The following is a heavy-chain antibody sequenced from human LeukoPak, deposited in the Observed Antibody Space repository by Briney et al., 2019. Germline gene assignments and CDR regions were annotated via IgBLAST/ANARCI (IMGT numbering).Heavy chain of an antibody. CDR3: AREERCTPIRCYNGNWFDL. D-gene: IGHD2-2*02. V-gene: IGHV3-23*01. J-gene: IGHJ5*02. CDR2: ISGSGSIT. CDR1: TNTFKNYA. Sequence: HPGESLRLSCTASTNTFKNYAMSCPLQAPGKGLEWVSGISGSGSITYTPGTLKGRFTISRDNSRNILFLQMNSPRPEDTALYFCAREERCTPIRCYNGNWFDLWGQGTLVTVSS.